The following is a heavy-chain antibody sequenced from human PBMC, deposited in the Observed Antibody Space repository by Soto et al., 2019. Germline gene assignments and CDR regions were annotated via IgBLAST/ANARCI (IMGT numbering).Heavy chain of an antibody. V-gene: IGHV1-2*02. D-gene: IGHD6-19*01. CDR3: ASAAVTGTAGLDF. J-gene: IGHJ4*02. Sequence: SCKASGYTFSGFYMHWVRQAPGQGLEWMGWINPNSGGTKSAEKVQGRVTMTRDTSISTAYMELSRLTSDDTAVYYCASAAVTGTAGLDFWGQGTQVTVPS. CDR2: INPNSGGT. CDR1: GYTFSGFY.